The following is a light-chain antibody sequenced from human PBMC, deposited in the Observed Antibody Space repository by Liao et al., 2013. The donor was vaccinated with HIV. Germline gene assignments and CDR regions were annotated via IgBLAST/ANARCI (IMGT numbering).Light chain of an antibody. CDR3: QAWDGSLYV. CDR1: SIGSKS. Sequence: SYELTQPSSLSVAPGKTARMTCGGNSIGSKSVHWYQQKPGQAPVLVISHDTDRPSGIPARFSASNSGNTATLTIGGTQAVDEADYYCQAWDGSLYVFGPGTKVTVL. J-gene: IGLJ1*01. V-gene: IGLV3-21*01. CDR2: HDT.